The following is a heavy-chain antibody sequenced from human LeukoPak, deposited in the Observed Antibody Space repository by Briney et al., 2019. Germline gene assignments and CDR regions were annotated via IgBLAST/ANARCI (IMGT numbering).Heavy chain of an antibody. V-gene: IGHV3-11*01. Sequence: GGSLRLSCAASGFTFSDYYMSWIRQAPGKGLEWVSYICSSGSTIYYPYSVKGRFPISRDNAKNSLYLQMNSLRAEDTAVYYCARAFRIVGATSHFDYWGQGTLVTVSS. CDR3: ARAFRIVGATSHFDY. CDR2: ICSSGSTI. J-gene: IGHJ4*02. CDR1: GFTFSDYY. D-gene: IGHD1-26*01.